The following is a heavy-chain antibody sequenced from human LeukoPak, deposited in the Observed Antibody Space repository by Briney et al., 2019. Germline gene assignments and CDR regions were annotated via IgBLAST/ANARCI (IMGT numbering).Heavy chain of an antibody. V-gene: IGHV3-23*01. CDR2: LIRGGGTT. J-gene: IGHJ6*03. CDR1: GFTFSSYW. Sequence: GGSLRLSCAASGFTFSSYWMNWVGQAPGKGLEWVSGLIRGGGTTHYADSVKGRFTISSDYSSNTLYLQMNSLRAEDTAVYYCAWYYMDVWGKGTTVTVSS. CDR3: AWYYMDV.